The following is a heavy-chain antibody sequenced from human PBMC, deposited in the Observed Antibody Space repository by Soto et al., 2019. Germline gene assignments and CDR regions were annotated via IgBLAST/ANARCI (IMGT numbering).Heavy chain of an antibody. D-gene: IGHD4-4*01. V-gene: IGHV4-39*01. CDR2: IYYSGST. Sequence: SETLSLTCTVSGGSISSSSYYWGWIRQPPGKGLGWIGSIYYSGSTYYNPSLKSRVTISVDTSKNQFSLKLSSVTAADTAVYYCARLWAYSRDPFDYWGQGTLVTVSS. J-gene: IGHJ4*02. CDR1: GGSISSSSYY. CDR3: ARLWAYSRDPFDY.